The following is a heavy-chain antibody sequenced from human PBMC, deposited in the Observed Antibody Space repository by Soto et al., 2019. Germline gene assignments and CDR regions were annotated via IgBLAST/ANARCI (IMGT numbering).Heavy chain of an antibody. CDR1: GASISSYY. Sequence: PSETLSLTCTVSGASISSYYWSWIRQPPGKGLEWIGYIYYSGSTNYNPSLKSRVTISVDTSKNQFSLKLSSVTAADTAVYYCARDLGGYSGYDTLNYFDYWGQGTLVTVSS. V-gene: IGHV4-59*01. CDR2: IYYSGST. J-gene: IGHJ4*02. D-gene: IGHD5-12*01. CDR3: ARDLGGYSGYDTLNYFDY.